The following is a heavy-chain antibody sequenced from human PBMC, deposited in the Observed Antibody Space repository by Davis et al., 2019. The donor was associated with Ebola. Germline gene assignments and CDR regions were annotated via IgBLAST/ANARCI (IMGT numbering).Heavy chain of an antibody. D-gene: IGHD3-22*01. Sequence: SETLSLTCTVSGYSISSGGYYWSWIRQHPGKGLEWIGYIYYSGSTYYNPSLKSRVTISVDTSKNQFSLKLSSVTAADTAVYYCARDKTYYYDSSGFLGEVWFDPWGQGTLVTVSS. CDR3: ARDKTYYYDSSGFLGEVWFDP. CDR2: IYYSGST. V-gene: IGHV4-31*03. CDR1: GYSISSGGYY. J-gene: IGHJ5*02.